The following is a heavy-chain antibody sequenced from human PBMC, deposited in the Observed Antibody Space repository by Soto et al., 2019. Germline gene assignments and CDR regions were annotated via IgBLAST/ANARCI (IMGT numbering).Heavy chain of an antibody. J-gene: IGHJ4*02. Sequence: EVQLLESGGGLVQPGGSLRLSCAVSGLTFRNHAMSWVRQAPGKGLEWVSTIAPIGYNTHYAGSVEGRFTISRDDSKSTLDLQMNSLRADDTAVYYCVSWVSPHFDYWGQGTLVSVSS. V-gene: IGHV3-23*01. CDR2: IAPIGYNT. CDR1: GLTFRNHA. D-gene: IGHD2-8*01. CDR3: VSWVSPHFDY.